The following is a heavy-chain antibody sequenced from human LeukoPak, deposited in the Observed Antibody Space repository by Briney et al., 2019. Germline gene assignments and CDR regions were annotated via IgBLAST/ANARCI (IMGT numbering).Heavy chain of an antibody. V-gene: IGHV1-69*13. J-gene: IGHJ5*02. CDR3: ARDQYRQYQLLSANWFDP. CDR2: IIPIFGTA. CDR1: GYTFTSYG. D-gene: IGHD2-2*01. Sequence: SVKVSCKASGYTFTSYGISWVRQAPGQGLEWMGGIIPIFGTANYAQKFQGRVTITADESTSTAYMELSSLRSEDTAVYYCARDQYRQYQLLSANWFDPWGQGTLVTVSS.